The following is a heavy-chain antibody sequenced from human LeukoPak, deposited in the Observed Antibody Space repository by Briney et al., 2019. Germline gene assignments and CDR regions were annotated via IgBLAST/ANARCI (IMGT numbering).Heavy chain of an antibody. Sequence: PGGSLRLSCAASGFTFSSYWMFWVRQASGKGLVWVSRINGDGSATTYADSVKGRFTISRDNPKNMLYLQMNSLRAEDTAVYYCARGTSGGCDHWGQGTLVTVSS. J-gene: IGHJ4*02. CDR3: ARGTSGGCDH. CDR2: INGDGSAT. D-gene: IGHD3-10*01. V-gene: IGHV3-74*03. CDR1: GFTFSSYW.